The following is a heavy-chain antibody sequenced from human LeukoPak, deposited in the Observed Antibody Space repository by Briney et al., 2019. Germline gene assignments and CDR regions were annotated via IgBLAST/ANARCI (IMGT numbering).Heavy chain of an antibody. Sequence: ASVKVSCKASGYTFTSYYMHWVRQAPGQGLEWMGIINPSGGSTSYAQKFQGRVTMTRDTSTSTVYMELSSLRSEDTAVYYCARGLAYYDYVWGSYHFDYWGQGTLVTVSS. V-gene: IGHV1-46*01. CDR3: ARGLAYYDYVWGSYHFDY. CDR2: INPSGGST. J-gene: IGHJ4*02. D-gene: IGHD3-16*02. CDR1: GYTFTSYY.